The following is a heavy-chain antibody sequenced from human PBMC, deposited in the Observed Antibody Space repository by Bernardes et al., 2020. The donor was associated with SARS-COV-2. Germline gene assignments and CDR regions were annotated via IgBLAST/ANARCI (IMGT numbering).Heavy chain of an antibody. D-gene: IGHD3-16*02. CDR1: GFTFSDNA. J-gene: IGHJ4*02. CDR2: ISYDGSNK. CDR3: ARGGSYRYYNRDFDY. Sequence: GGSLRLSCAASGFTFSDNALHWVRQAPGKGLEWVAVISYDGSNKYYADSVKGRFTISRDNSKDTLYLQMNGLRDEDTALYYCARGGSYRYYNRDFDYWGQGTLVTVSS. V-gene: IGHV3-30-3*01.